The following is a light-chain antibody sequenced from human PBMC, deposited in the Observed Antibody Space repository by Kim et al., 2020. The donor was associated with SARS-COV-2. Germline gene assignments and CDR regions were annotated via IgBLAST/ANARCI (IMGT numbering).Light chain of an antibody. J-gene: IGKJ2*01. CDR3: QQYNNWPPYT. Sequence: VSPGERATLSCRASQSVSSNLAWYQQKPGQPPRLLIYGASTRVTGIPARFNGSGSGTEFTLTISSLQSEDFAVYYCQQYNNWPPYTVGQGTKLEIK. CDR1: QSVSSN. V-gene: IGKV3-15*01. CDR2: GAS.